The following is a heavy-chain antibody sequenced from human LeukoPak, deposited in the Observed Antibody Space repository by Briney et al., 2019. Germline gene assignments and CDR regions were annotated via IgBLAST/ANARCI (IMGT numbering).Heavy chain of an antibody. CDR1: GGSISSGGYS. D-gene: IGHD5-24*01. CDR2: IYHSGST. CDR3: ASFEMGFDY. V-gene: IGHV4-30-2*01. Sequence: SETLSLTCAVSGGSISSGGYSWSWIRQPPGEGLEWIGYIYHSGSTYYNPSLKSRVTISVDRSKNQFSLKLSSVTAAATAVYYCASFEMGFDYWGQGTLVTVSS. J-gene: IGHJ4*02.